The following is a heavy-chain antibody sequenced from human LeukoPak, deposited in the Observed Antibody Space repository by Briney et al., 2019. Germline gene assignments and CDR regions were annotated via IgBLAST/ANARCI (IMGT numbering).Heavy chain of an antibody. J-gene: IGHJ4*02. CDR2: IYYSGST. CDR1: GGSISSGGYY. CDR3: ARQIRFLEWSYFDY. V-gene: IGHV4-31*03. D-gene: IGHD3-3*01. Sequence: SQTLSLTCTVSGGSISSGGYYWSWIRQHPGKGLEWIGYIYYSGSTYYNPSLKSRVTISVDTSKNQFSLKLSSVTAADTAVYYCARQIRFLEWSYFDYWGQGTLVTVSS.